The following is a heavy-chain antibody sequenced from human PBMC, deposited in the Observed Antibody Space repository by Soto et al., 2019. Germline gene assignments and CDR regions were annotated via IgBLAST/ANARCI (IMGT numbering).Heavy chain of an antibody. CDR3: AREFGHPSHRYYDFWSGDREQGAYYYYGMDV. CDR2: IIPIFGTA. J-gene: IGHJ6*02. CDR1: VGTLSGDA. V-gene: IGHV1-69*13. Sequence: SVKGAWKGAVGTLSGDAVSWGRQAPGQGLEWMGGIIPIFGTANYAQKFQGRVTITADESTSTAYMELSSLRSEDTAVYYCAREFGHPSHRYYDFWSGDREQGAYYYYGMDVWGQGTTVTVSS. D-gene: IGHD3-3*01.